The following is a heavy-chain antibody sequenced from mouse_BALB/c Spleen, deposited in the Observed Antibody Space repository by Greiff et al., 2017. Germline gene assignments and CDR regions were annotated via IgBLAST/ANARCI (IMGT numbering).Heavy chain of an antibody. D-gene: IGHD3-1*01. Sequence: QVQLKQPGAELVKPGASVKLSCKASGYTFTSYWMHWVKQRPGQGLEWIGEINPSNGRTNYNEKFKSKATLTVDKSSSTAYMQLSSLTSEDSAVYYCARSGLPKFAYWGQGTLVTVSA. CDR2: INPSNGRT. CDR3: ARSGLPKFAY. J-gene: IGHJ3*01. CDR1: GYTFTSYW. V-gene: IGHV1S81*02.